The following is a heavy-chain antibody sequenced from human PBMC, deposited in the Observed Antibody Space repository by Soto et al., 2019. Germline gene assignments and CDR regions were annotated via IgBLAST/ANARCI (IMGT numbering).Heavy chain of an antibody. CDR1: GDSVRNQY. Sequence: SETLSLTCTVSGDSVRNQYWSWIRQPPGRGLEWIGYICRSGSTKYNPSLKSRLTISVDTSKNQFSLKLSSVTAADTAVYYCARTLDYGHMDVWGKGTTVTVSS. CDR2: ICRSGST. V-gene: IGHV4-4*09. J-gene: IGHJ6*03. D-gene: IGHD3-16*01. CDR3: ARTLDYGHMDV.